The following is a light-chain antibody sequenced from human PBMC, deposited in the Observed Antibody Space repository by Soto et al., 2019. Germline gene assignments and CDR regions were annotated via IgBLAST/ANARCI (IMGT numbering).Light chain of an antibody. CDR3: QQYGSSIT. J-gene: IGKJ5*01. Sequence: EIVLTQSPDTLSLSPGERATLSCTASQSVSSSYLAWYQQKPGQAHRLLIYDTSSRATGIPDRFSGSGSGTDFTVTISRREPEDFSVYYCQQYGSSITVRRGTRLEIK. CDR2: DTS. CDR1: QSVSSSY. V-gene: IGKV3-20*01.